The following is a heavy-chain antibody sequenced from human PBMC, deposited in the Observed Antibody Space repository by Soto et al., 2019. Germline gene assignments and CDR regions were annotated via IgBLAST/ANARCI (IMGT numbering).Heavy chain of an antibody. D-gene: IGHD3-9*01. CDR1: GGSISSGRFY. V-gene: IGHV4-31*03. Sequence: SETLSLTCTVSGGSISSGRFYWSWIRQHPGKGLEWIGHISDSGSSYYNPSLESRVTISVDTSENQFSLKLSAVTAADTAVYFCARTTFYDIFTAYYSLFDYWGQGTKVTVSS. CDR2: ISDSGSS. CDR3: ARTTFYDIFTAYYSLFDY. J-gene: IGHJ4*02.